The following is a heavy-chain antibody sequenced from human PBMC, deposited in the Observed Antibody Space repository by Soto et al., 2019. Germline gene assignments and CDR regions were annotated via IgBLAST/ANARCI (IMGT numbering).Heavy chain of an antibody. CDR2: VSIGGST. CDR3: AKRRGAGGHFDY. D-gene: IGHD2-15*01. J-gene: IGHJ4*02. Sequence: DVQLLESGGGLVQPEGSLRLSCAAYGFTFSSYAMGWVRQGPGKGLEWVAVVSIGGSTHYVDSVRGRFTISRDNSKNTLSLQMNNLTAEDPAVYFCAKRRGAGGHFDYWGQGALVTVSS. V-gene: IGHV3-23*01. CDR1: GFTFSSYA.